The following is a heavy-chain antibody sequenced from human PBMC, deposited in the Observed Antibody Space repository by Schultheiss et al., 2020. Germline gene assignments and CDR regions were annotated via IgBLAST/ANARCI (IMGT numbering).Heavy chain of an antibody. CDR1: GFTFSSYG. J-gene: IGHJ4*02. V-gene: IGHV3-33*01. D-gene: IGHD6-19*01. CDR3: ARAKWLENY. CDR2: IWYDGSNK. Sequence: GGSLRLSCAASGFTFSSYGMHWVRQAPGKGLEWVAVIWYDGSNKYYADSVKGRFTISRDNSKNTLYLQMDSLRPEDTAMYYCARAKWLENYWGQGTLVTVSS.